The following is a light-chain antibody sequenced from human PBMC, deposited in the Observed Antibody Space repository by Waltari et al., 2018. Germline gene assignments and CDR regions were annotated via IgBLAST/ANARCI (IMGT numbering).Light chain of an antibody. CDR1: SSDVGSYDY. Sequence: QSALTQPASVSGSPGQSITISCTGTSSDVGSYDYVSWYQQHPGKAPKPIIYEVSNRPSGVSNRFSGSKSGNPASLTISGLQAEDEADYYCTSYTVSTPLVFGGGTKLTVL. V-gene: IGLV2-14*01. CDR3: TSYTVSTPLV. CDR2: EVS. J-gene: IGLJ3*02.